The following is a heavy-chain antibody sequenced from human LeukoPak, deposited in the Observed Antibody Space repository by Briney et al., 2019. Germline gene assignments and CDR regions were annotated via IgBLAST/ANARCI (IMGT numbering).Heavy chain of an antibody. V-gene: IGHV3-15*01. CDR2: IKSKTDGGTT. D-gene: IGHD3-16*02. CDR1: GFTFSNAW. CDR3: TTKTGLKDYVWGSYRYEDY. Sequence: GGSLRLSCAASGFTFSNAWRSWVRQAPGKGLEWVGRIKSKTDGGTTDYAAPVKGRFTISRDDSKNTLYLQMNSLKTEDTAVYYCTTKTGLKDYVWGSYRYEDYWGQGTLVTVSS. J-gene: IGHJ4*02.